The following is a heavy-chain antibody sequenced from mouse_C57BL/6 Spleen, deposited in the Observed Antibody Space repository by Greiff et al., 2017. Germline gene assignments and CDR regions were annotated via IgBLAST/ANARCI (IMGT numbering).Heavy chain of an antibody. Sequence: EVQGVESGGGLVKPGGSLKLSCAASGFTFSSYAMSWVRQTPEKRLEWVATISDGGSYTYYPDNVKGRFTISRDNAKNNLYLQMSHLKSEDTAMYYCARGRGLLRYYFDYWGQGTTLTVSS. V-gene: IGHV5-4*01. D-gene: IGHD1-1*01. CDR1: GFTFSSYA. J-gene: IGHJ2*01. CDR3: ARGRGLLRYYFDY. CDR2: ISDGGSYT.